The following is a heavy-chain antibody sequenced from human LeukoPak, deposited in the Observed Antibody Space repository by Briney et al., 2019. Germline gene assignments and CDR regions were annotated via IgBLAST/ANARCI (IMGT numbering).Heavy chain of an antibody. CDR3: ARALRWSNAFDI. CDR1: GFTFSSYA. V-gene: IGHV3-30-3*01. D-gene: IGHD4-23*01. CDR2: ISYDGSNK. J-gene: IGHJ3*02. Sequence: GGSLRLPCAASGFTFSSYAMHWVRQAPGKGLEWVAVISYDGSNKYYADSVKGRFTISRDNSKNTLYLQMNSLRAEDTAVYYCARALRWSNAFDIWGQGTMVTVSS.